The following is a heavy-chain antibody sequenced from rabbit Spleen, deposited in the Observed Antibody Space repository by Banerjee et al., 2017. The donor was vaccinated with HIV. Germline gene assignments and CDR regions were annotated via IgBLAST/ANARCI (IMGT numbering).Heavy chain of an antibody. V-gene: IGHV1S45*01. CDR3: ARDLVGVISWNFYL. Sequence: QEHLVESGGGLVQPEGSLTLTCKASGFSFSDRDVMCWVRQAPGKGLQWIACINAATGKPVYATWASGRFTISRTSSTTVTLRMTSLTAADRATYFCARDLVGVISWNFYLWGPGTLVTVS. D-gene: IGHD2-1*01. CDR2: INAATGKP. CDR1: GFSFSDRDV. J-gene: IGHJ4*01.